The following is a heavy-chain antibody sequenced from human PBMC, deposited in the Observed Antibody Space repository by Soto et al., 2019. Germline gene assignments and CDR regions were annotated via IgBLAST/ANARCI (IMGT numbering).Heavy chain of an antibody. CDR1: GGSFSGYY. Sequence: LSLTCAVYGGSFSGYYWSWIRQPPGKGLEWIGEINYRRSKNYKKYIKSTAYMSVDTSKNLLPLKLRSVTAADPAVYLCAREDDGGDRDYYGLDVWGQGTTVTVSS. D-gene: IGHD2-21*02. V-gene: IGHV4-34*09. J-gene: IGHJ6*02. CDR3: AREDDGGDRDYYGLDV. CDR2: INYRRSK.